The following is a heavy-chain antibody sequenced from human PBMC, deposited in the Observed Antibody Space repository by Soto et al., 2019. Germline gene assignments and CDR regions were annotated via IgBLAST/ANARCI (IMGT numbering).Heavy chain of an antibody. V-gene: IGHV1-8*01. CDR3: AREVNFYGLDV. J-gene: IGHJ6*02. CDR1: GYTFTSYD. Sequence: QVQLVQSGAEVKKPGASVKVSCKASGYTFTSYDINWVRQATGQGLEWMGWMNRNSGNTGYAQKFQGRXTXTXNPSISTAYMELSSLRAEDTAVYYCAREVNFYGLDVWGQGTTVTVSS. CDR2: MNRNSGNT.